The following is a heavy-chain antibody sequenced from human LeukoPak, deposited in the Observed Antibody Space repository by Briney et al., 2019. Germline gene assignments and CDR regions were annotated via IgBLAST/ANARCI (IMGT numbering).Heavy chain of an antibody. CDR3: ARRGKYSSSSGAFDI. Sequence: SETLSLTCTVSGGSISSYYWSWIRQPPGKGLEWIGYIYYSGSTNYNPSLKSRVTISVDTSKNQFSLKLSSVTAADTAVYYCARRGKYSSSSGAFDIWGQGTMVTVSS. CDR1: GGSISSYY. J-gene: IGHJ3*02. D-gene: IGHD6-6*01. CDR2: IYYSGST. V-gene: IGHV4-59*08.